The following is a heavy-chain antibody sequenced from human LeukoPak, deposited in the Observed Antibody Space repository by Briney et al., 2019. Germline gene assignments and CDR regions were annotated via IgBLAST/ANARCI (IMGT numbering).Heavy chain of an antibody. CDR2: ISGSGGST. Sequence: GGSLRLSCAASGFTFSTYSMHWVRQAPGKGLEWVSAISGSGGSTYYADSVKGRFTISRDNSKNTLYLQMNSLRAEDTAVYYCARDRGPAVMDYWGQGTLVTVSS. J-gene: IGHJ4*02. CDR1: GFTFSTYS. D-gene: IGHD2-2*03. V-gene: IGHV3-23*01. CDR3: ARDRGPAVMDY.